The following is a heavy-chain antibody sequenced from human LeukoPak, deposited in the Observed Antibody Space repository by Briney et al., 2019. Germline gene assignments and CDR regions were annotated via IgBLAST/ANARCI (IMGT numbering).Heavy chain of an antibody. CDR2: MNPNSGNT. J-gene: IGHJ6*02. CDR3: AREGFYSSSSRSGNTYYYYGMDV. D-gene: IGHD6-6*01. CDR1: GYTFTSYA. Sequence: VASVKVSCKASGYTFTSYAVHCVRQATGQGLEWMGWMNPNSGNTGYAQKFQGRVTMTRNTSISTAYMELSSLRSDDTAVYYCAREGFYSSSSRSGNTYYYYGMDVWGQGTTVTVSS. V-gene: IGHV1-8*01.